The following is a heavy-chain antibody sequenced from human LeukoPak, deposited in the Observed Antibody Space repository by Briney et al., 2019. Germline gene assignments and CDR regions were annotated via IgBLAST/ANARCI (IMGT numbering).Heavy chain of an antibody. J-gene: IGHJ4*02. CDR3: VRHGGPYYYGSGTYRSGYFDY. CDR1: GYSFTNKW. Sequence: PGESLKISCKGSGYSFTNKWIGWVRQMPGKGLECMGIICHGDSDTRYSPSFQGQVTISVDKSITTAYLQWSSLKASDTAIYYCVRHGGPYYYGSGTYRSGYFDYWGQGTLVTVSS. V-gene: IGHV5-51*01. D-gene: IGHD3-10*01. CDR2: ICHGDSDT.